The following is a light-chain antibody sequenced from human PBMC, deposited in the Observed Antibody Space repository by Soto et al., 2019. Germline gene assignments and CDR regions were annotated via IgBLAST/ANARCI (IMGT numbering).Light chain of an antibody. V-gene: IGLV2-14*01. CDR2: EVS. CDR1: NSDVGIYDF. Sequence: QSALTQPAAVSGTPGQSITISCTGSNSDVGIYDFVSWYQHHPGRAPKLIGSEVSHRHSGVSNRFSGSKSGNTASLTISGRQSEDEADYYCISYTSDDVRYVFGTGTKVTVL. CDR3: ISYTSDDVRYV. J-gene: IGLJ1*01.